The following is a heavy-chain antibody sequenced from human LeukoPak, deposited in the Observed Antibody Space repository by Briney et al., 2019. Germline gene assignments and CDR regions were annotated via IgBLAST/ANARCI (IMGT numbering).Heavy chain of an antibody. CDR2: INSDGTST. Sequence: PGGSLRLSCAASGFSFSSDWMHWVRQVPGEGLVWVSRINSDGTSTAYADSVKGRFTISRDNAKNSLYLQMNSLRAEDTAVYYCARGWISDSFDYWGQGTLVTVSS. D-gene: IGHD2-2*03. CDR3: ARGWISDSFDY. J-gene: IGHJ4*02. V-gene: IGHV3-74*01. CDR1: GFSFSSDW.